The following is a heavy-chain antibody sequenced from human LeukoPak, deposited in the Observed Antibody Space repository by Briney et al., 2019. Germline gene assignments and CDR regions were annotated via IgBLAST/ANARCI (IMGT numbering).Heavy chain of an antibody. CDR1: GGSISSYY. Sequence: PSETLSLTCTVSGGSISSYYWSWIRQPPGKGLEWIGYIYYSGSTNYNPSLKSRVTISVDTSKNQFSLKLSSVTAADTAVYYCARPSRVRGVIITGNWFDPWGQGTLVTVSS. J-gene: IGHJ5*02. CDR2: IYYSGST. D-gene: IGHD3-10*01. V-gene: IGHV4-59*12. CDR3: ARPSRVRGVIITGNWFDP.